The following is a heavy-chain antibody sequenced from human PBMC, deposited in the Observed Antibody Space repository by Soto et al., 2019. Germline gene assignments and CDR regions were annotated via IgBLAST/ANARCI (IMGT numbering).Heavy chain of an antibody. CDR3: ARDGKGAAYTHGPYYFDY. D-gene: IGHD1-1*01. Sequence: GGSLRLSCAVSEFTVNSNYMSWVRQAPGKGLEWVSSISSGSTYISYADLLKGRFTISRDNAKNSLYLQMNSLRAEDTAVYYCARDGKGAAYTHGPYYFDYWGQGALVTVSS. CDR1: EFTVNSNY. CDR2: ISSGSTYI. J-gene: IGHJ4*02. V-gene: IGHV3-21*06.